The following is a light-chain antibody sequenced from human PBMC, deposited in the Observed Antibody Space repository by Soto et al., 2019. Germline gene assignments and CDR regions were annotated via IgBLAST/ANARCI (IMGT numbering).Light chain of an antibody. J-gene: IGKJ5*01. CDR1: QTIRGL. Sequence: EIVLTQSPATLSLSPGEIATLSCRTSQTIRGLLNWYQQRPGQAPWLLIYDTSNRATDIPARFSGSGSGTDFILTISSLEPEDFGVYFCQQRHNWPITFGQGTRLDI. CDR2: DTS. V-gene: IGKV3-11*01. CDR3: QQRHNWPIT.